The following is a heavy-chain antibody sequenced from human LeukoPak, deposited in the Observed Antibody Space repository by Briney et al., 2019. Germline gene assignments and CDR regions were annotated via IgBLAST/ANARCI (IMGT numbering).Heavy chain of an antibody. V-gene: IGHV1-18*01. CDR1: GYTFTSYG. D-gene: IGHD6-13*01. CDR2: ISAYNGNT. CDR3: ARVERIAAAGYYFDY. J-gene: IGHJ4*02. Sequence: ASVKVSCKASGYTFTSYGISWVRQAPGQGLEWMGWISAYNGNTNYAQKLQGRVTMTTDTSTSTAYMELRSLRSDDTAVYYCARVERIAAAGYYFDYWGQGTLVTVSS.